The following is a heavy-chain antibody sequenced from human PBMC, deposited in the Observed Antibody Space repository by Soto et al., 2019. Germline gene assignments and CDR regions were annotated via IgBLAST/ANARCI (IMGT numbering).Heavy chain of an antibody. Sequence: GASVKVSCKASGGTFSSYTISWVRQAPGQGLEWMGRIIPILGIANYAQKFQGRVTITADKSTSTAYMELSSLRSEDTAVYYCARDYVAVAGKDFDYWGQGTQVTVSS. V-gene: IGHV1-69*04. CDR3: ARDYVAVAGKDFDY. CDR1: GGTFSSYT. CDR2: IIPILGIA. J-gene: IGHJ4*02. D-gene: IGHD6-19*01.